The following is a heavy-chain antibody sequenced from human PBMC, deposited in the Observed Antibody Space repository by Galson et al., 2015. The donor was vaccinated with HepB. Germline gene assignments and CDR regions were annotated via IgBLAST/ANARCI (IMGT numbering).Heavy chain of an antibody. V-gene: IGHV3-15*01. D-gene: IGHD6-19*01. CDR1: GFTFSNAW. CDR2: IKSKTDGGTT. Sequence: SLRLSCAASGFTFSNAWMSWVRQAPGKGLEWVGRIKSKTDGGTTDYAAPVKGRFTISRDDSKNTLYLQMNSLKTEDTAVYYCTTEAGYSSGWFSAAEGYWGQGTLVTVSS. CDR3: TTEAGYSSGWFSAAEGY. J-gene: IGHJ4*02.